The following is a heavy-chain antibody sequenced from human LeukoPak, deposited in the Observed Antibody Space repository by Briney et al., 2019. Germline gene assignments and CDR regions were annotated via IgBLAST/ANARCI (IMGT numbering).Heavy chain of an antibody. CDR3: ARVGLVVAATDEYFQH. D-gene: IGHD2-15*01. CDR1: GFTFDDYG. J-gene: IGHJ1*01. V-gene: IGHV3-20*04. Sequence: PGGSLRLSCAASGFTFDDYGMSWVRQAPGRGLEWVPGINWNGGSTGYADSVKGRFTISRDNAKNSLYLQMNSLRAEDTALYYCARVGLVVAATDEYFQHWGQGTLVTVSS. CDR2: INWNGGST.